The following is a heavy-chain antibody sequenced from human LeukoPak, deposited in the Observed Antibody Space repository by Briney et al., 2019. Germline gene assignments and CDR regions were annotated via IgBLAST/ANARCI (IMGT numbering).Heavy chain of an antibody. CDR2: ISGSGDYT. CDR1: GFTFSSYS. D-gene: IGHD6-19*01. V-gene: IGHV3-23*01. J-gene: IGHJ5*02. CDR3: AKRVLIAVAGFDP. Sequence: GGSLRLSCAASGFTFSSYSMSWVRQVPGKGLEWVSAISGSGDYTYYADSVKGRFTISRDNSKNTLYLQMNSLRAEDTAVYYCAKRVLIAVAGFDPWGQGTLVTVSS.